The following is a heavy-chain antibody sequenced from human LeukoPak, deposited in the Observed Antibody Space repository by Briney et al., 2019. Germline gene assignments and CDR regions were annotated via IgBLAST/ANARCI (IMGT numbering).Heavy chain of an antibody. CDR3: AREHSGSYSQPLDYFDY. CDR2: ISAYNDNT. Sequence: ASVKVSCKASGYTFTNYDISSVRQAPGQGLEWMGWISAYNDNTNYAQKLQGRVTMTTDTSTSTAYMELRSLRSDDTAVYYCAREHSGSYSQPLDYFDYWGQGTLVTVSS. D-gene: IGHD1-26*01. V-gene: IGHV1-18*01. CDR1: GYTFTNYD. J-gene: IGHJ4*02.